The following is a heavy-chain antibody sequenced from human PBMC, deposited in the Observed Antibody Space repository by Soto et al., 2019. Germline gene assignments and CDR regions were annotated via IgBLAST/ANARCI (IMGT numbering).Heavy chain of an antibody. Sequence: PGGSLRLSCAASGFNVSSNYMSWVRQAPGKGLEWVSVIYSGGSTYYADSVKGRFTISRDNSKNTLYLQMNSLRAEDTAVYYCARERPKGSYYFDYWGQGTLVTVSS. D-gene: IGHD1-26*01. CDR2: IYSGGST. V-gene: IGHV3-66*01. CDR1: GFNVSSNY. J-gene: IGHJ4*02. CDR3: ARERPKGSYYFDY.